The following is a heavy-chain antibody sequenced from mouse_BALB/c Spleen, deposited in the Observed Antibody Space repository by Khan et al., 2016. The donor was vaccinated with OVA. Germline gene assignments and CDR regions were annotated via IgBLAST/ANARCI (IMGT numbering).Heavy chain of an antibody. J-gene: IGHJ4*01. CDR2: ISYGGST. Sequence: QLEESGPGLVKPSQSLSLTCTVTGYSITSDYAWDWIRQFPGNKLEWMGYISYGGSTSYNPTLKSRISITRDTSKNQFFLQLNSVTTEDTATYYCARENYYGYAMDYWGQGTSVTVSS. D-gene: IGHD1-1*01. CDR1: GYSITSDYA. V-gene: IGHV3-2*02. CDR3: ARENYYGYAMDY.